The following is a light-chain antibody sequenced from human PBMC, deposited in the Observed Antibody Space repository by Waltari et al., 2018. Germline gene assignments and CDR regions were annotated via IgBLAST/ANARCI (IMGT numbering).Light chain of an antibody. CDR1: QSVTRNS. CDR3: HQYGTSPRT. CDR2: GSF. V-gene: IGKV3-20*01. Sequence: EIVLTQSPGTLSLSPGERANLSCRASQSVTRNSLAWYQQKPGQAPGLIMYGSFNRATGIPDRFSGSGSGTDFNLTIIRLEPEDFAVYYCHQYGTSPRTFGQGTKVELK. J-gene: IGKJ1*01.